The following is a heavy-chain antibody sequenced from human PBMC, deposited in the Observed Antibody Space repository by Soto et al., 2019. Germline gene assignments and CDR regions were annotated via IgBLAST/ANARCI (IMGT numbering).Heavy chain of an antibody. CDR1: GFTFRNYE. Sequence: EVLLEESGGGLVQPGGSLRLSCVVSGFTFRNYEMNWVRQAPGKGLEWISYINFGGDAIYYADSVKGRFTVSRDNGNNLVYLDMSSLRVDDTAVYFCARDSLNLFNGMDVWGQGTAVTVSS. CDR2: INFGGDAI. J-gene: IGHJ6*02. CDR3: ARDSLNLFNGMDV. V-gene: IGHV3-48*03.